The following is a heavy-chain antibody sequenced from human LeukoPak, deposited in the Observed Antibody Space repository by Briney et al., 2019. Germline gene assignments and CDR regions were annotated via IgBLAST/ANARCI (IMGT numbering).Heavy chain of an antibody. CDR2: INHSGST. CDR3: ARGDSNNYYDSSGQTGFCDY. CDR1: GGSFSGYY. J-gene: IGHJ4*02. D-gene: IGHD3-22*01. Sequence: PSETLSLTCAVYGGSFSGYYWSWIRQPPGKGLEWIGEINHSGSTNYNPSLKSRVTISVDTSKNQFSLKLSSVTAADTAVYYCARGDSNNYYDSSGQTGFCDYWGQGTLVTVSS. V-gene: IGHV4-34*01.